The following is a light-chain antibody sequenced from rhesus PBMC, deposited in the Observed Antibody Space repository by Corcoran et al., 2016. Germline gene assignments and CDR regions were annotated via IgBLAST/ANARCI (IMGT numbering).Light chain of an antibody. CDR3: LQYNTRPYT. CDR2: KAS. CDR1: LGINSW. Sequence: DIQMTQSPSSLSASVGDKVSITCRASLGINSWLAWYQQNLGKAPKLLSYKASSLQSGVPSRFSGSGSGTDFTLTISSLEPEDFGTYYCLQYNTRPYTFGPGTKLEIK. V-gene: IGKV1-21*01. J-gene: IGKJ3*01.